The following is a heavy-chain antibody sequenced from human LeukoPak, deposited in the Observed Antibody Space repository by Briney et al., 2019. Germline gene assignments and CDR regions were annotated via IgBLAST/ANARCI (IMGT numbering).Heavy chain of an antibody. D-gene: IGHD3-3*01. CDR1: GYTFTGYY. J-gene: IGHJ6*02. V-gene: IGHV1-8*02. Sequence: WASVKVSCKASGYTFTGYYMHWVRQAPGQGLEWMGWMNPNSGNTGYAQKFQGRVTMTRNTSISTAYMELSSLRSEDTAVYYCARESGSTYYDFWSGYYTAYGMDVWGQGTTVTVSS. CDR3: ARESGSTYYDFWSGYYTAYGMDV. CDR2: MNPNSGNT.